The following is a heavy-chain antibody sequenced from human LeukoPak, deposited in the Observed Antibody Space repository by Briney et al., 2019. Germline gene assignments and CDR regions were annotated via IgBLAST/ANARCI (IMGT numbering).Heavy chain of an antibody. CDR2: IYYSGST. CDR1: GGSISSYY. CDR3: ARGLYSSSWYGWFDP. Sequence: SETLSLTCTVSGGSISSYYWSWIRQPPGKGLEWIGYIYYSGSTNYSPSLKSRVTISVDTSKNQFSLKLSSVTAADTAVYYCARGLYSSSWYGWFDPWGQGTLVTVSS. J-gene: IGHJ5*02. V-gene: IGHV4-59*08. D-gene: IGHD6-13*01.